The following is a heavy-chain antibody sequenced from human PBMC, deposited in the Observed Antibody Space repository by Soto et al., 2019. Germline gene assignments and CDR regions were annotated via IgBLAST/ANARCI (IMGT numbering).Heavy chain of an antibody. CDR2: TYYTSTWNN. J-gene: IGHJ3*02. CDR3: ARKWSNSGWIGYDM. Sequence: PSQTLSLTCAISGDSVSSNSVTWNWIRQSPSGGLEWLGKTYYTSTWNNVYAGSVKSRITINPDTSKNQVSLQVNSVTPEDTAVYYCARKWSNSGWIGYDMWAKGTMVTV. D-gene: IGHD6-25*01. V-gene: IGHV6-1*01. CDR1: GDSVSSNSVT.